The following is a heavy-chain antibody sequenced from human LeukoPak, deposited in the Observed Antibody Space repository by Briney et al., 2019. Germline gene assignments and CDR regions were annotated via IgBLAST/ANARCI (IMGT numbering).Heavy chain of an antibody. CDR1: GGSISSYY. D-gene: IGHD6-13*01. J-gene: IGHJ4*02. CDR2: IYYSGST. V-gene: IGHV4-59*12. Sequence: SETLSLTCTVSGGSISSYYWSWIRQPPGKGLEWIGYIYYSGSTNYNPSLKSRVTISVDTSKKQFSLKVRSVTAADTAVYYCAREEYSSSWYPDYWGQGTLVTVSS. CDR3: AREEYSSSWYPDY.